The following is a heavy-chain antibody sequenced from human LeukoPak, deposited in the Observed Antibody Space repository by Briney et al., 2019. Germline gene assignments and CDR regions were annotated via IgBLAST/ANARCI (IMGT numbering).Heavy chain of an antibody. Sequence: GGSLRLSCATSGFTFDDYAMHWVRQAPGKGLEWVSLISGDSHSTFYADSVKGRFTISRDNSKNSLYLQMNSLRNDDTALYYCARDTEGYIYGYYYYGMDVWGQGTTVTVSS. CDR3: ARDTEGYIYGYYYYGMDV. CDR2: ISGDSHST. D-gene: IGHD5-18*01. J-gene: IGHJ6*02. V-gene: IGHV3-43*02. CDR1: GFTFDDYA.